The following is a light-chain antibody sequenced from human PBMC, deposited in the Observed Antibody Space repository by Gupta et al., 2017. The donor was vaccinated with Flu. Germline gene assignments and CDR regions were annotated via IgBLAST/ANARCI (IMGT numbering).Light chain of an antibody. J-gene: IGLJ3*02. CDR2: DDD. Sequence: SSVLPQPPSVSVAPGQTASITCGGNNIGGKSVHWYLQKSGQAPVLVVHDDDDRPPGIPERFSGSKSGNTATLTLSRGEAGDEADYYCQGVDSSSGRVFGGGTKLTVL. CDR1: NIGGKS. CDR3: QGVDSSSGRV. V-gene: IGLV3-21*02.